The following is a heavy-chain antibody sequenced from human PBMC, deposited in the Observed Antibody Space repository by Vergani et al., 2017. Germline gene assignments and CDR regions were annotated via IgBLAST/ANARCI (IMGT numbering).Heavy chain of an antibody. Sequence: VQLVESGGGVVQPGRSLRLSCAASGFTFSSYAMHWVRQAPGKGLEWVSGISWNSGSIGYADSVKGRFTISRDNAKNSLYLQMNSLRAEDTALYYCAKDVGGHWELPDYWGQGTLVTVSS. J-gene: IGHJ4*02. V-gene: IGHV3-9*01. CDR2: ISWNSGSI. CDR3: AKDVGGHWELPDY. D-gene: IGHD1-26*01. CDR1: GFTFSSYA.